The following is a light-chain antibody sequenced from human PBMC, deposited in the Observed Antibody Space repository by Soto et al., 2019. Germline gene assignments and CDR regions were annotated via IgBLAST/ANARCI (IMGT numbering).Light chain of an antibody. V-gene: IGKV1-6*01. J-gene: IGKJ1*01. CDR2: AAS. CDR1: QGIGSD. Sequence: AIQMTQSPSSLSASVGDRVTITCRASQGIGSDLGWYQQKPGKAPNLLMYAASTLHSGVSSRFSGSGSGTDFTLTISSLQPEDFATYYCLQDYTYPLTFGQGTKVEIK. CDR3: LQDYTYPLT.